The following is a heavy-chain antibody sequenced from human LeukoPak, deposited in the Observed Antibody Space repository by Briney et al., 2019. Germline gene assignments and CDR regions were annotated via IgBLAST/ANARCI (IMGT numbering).Heavy chain of an antibody. CDR1: NGPITSTKW. J-gene: IGHJ3*02. Sequence: SWTLSLTCTVSNGPITSTKWLSWVRQPPGKGLEWIWEISHTGSTNYNPSFNSRVTMSVDKSKNQFSLNLKSVTAADTALYYCASSSLVVVVTYGFDIWGRGTAVTVSS. CDR2: ISHTGST. V-gene: IGHV4-4*02. CDR3: ASSSLVVVVTYGFDI. D-gene: IGHD2-21*01.